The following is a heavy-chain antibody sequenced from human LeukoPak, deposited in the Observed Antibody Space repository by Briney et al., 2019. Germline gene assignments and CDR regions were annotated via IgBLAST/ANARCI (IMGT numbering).Heavy chain of an antibody. V-gene: IGHV3-21*01. CDR2: ISSSSSYI. CDR3: ARALAVAGYGMDV. J-gene: IGHJ6*02. D-gene: IGHD6-19*01. CDR1: GFTFSSYS. Sequence: PGGSLRLSCAASGFTFSSYSMNWVRQAPGKGLEWVSSISSSSSYIYYADSVKGRFTISRDNAKNSLYLQMNSLRAEDTAVYYCARALAVAGYGMDVWSQGTTVTVSS.